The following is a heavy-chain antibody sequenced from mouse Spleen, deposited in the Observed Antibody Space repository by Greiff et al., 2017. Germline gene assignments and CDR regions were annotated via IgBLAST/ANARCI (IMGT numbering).Heavy chain of an antibody. D-gene: IGHD1-1*02. J-gene: IGHJ4*01. V-gene: IGHV2-6-1*01. CDR2: IWSDGST. CDR3: ARDLWPYYAMDY. CDR1: GFSLTSYG. Sequence: VKLVESGPGLVAPSQSLSITCTISGFSLTSYGVHWVRQPPGKGLEWLVVIWSDGSTTYNSALKSRLSISKDNSKSQVFLKMNSLQTDDTAMYYCARDLWPYYAMDYWGQGTSVTVSS.